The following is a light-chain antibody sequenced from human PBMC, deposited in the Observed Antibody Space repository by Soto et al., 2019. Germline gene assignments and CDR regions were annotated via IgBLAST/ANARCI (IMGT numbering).Light chain of an antibody. CDR2: WAS. J-gene: IGKJ2*01. Sequence: DIVLTQSPASLAVSLGEVATIHCKSTQSLLYSSNNNNYLAWYQQKPGQPPKLLIYWASIREAGVPDRFSGGGAGIYFTLTISGLQAEDVAVYYCQKYYSVPYTFGQGTTLEI. CDR3: QKYYSVPYT. CDR1: QSLLYSSNNNNY. V-gene: IGKV4-1*01.